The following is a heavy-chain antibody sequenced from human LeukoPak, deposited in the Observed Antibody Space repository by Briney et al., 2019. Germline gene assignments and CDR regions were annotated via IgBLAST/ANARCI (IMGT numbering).Heavy chain of an antibody. Sequence: PSETLSLTCTVSGGSISSGSYYWSWIRQPAGKGLEWIGRIYTSGSTNYNPSLKSRVTISVDTSKNQFSLKLSSVTAADTAVYYCARGVVPAASYFDYWGQGTLVTVSS. D-gene: IGHD2-2*01. CDR1: GGSISSGSYY. CDR2: IYTSGST. CDR3: ARGVVPAASYFDY. V-gene: IGHV4-61*02. J-gene: IGHJ4*02.